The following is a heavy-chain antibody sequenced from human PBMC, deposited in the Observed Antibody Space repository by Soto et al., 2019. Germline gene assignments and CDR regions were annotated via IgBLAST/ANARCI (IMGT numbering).Heavy chain of an antibody. CDR3: GRARWVGGIISYYVMAV. CDR2: IYYSGST. CDR1: GGSISSDGNY. Sequence: QVQLQESGPGLVKSSQTLSLTCTVSGGSISSDGNYWSWIRQHPGKGLEWIGYIYYSGSTNYNPSLKSRVTHPEKPSKNHSSRKLNPGPAPDTAGYSCGRARWVGGIISYYVMAVGGQGTRFPVPS. V-gene: IGHV4-31*03. D-gene: IGHD3-16*01. J-gene: IGHJ6*02.